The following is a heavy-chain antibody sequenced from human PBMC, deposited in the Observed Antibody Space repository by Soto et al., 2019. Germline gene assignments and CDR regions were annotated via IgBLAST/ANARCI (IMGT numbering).Heavy chain of an antibody. V-gene: IGHV1-3*05. CDR1: GYTFSDYA. Sequence: QVQLVQSGAEEKKPGASVKVSCKASGYTFSDYAIHWVRQAPGQRPEWMGWINAGNGNTKYSQKFQGRVTIPRDTSASTAYMELSSLRSEDTAVYYCARGTPVWFDPWGQGTRVNVSS. D-gene: IGHD3-10*01. J-gene: IGHJ5*02. CDR3: ARGTPVWFDP. CDR2: INAGNGNT.